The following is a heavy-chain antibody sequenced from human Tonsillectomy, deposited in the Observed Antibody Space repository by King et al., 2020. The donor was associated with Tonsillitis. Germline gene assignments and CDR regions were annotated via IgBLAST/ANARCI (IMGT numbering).Heavy chain of an antibody. Sequence: QLVQSGGGLVKPGGSLRLSCAASGFTFNTAWMSWVRQAPGKGLEWIGRIKSQTDGGTADYGAPLRGRFTISRDDSKTTVYLQVNSLSTEDTAVYYCSNVAGGGASYYWGQGTLVTVSS. CDR1: GFTFNTAW. V-gene: IGHV3-15*01. CDR3: SNVAGGGASYY. D-gene: IGHD2-21*01. J-gene: IGHJ4*02. CDR2: IKSQTDGGTA.